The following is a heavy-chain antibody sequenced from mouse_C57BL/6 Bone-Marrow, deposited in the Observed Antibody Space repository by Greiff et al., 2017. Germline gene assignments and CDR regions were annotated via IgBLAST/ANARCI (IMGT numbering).Heavy chain of an antibody. CDR1: GFTFSDYG. CDR3: ARNTVVATDWYFDV. CDR2: ISNLAYSI. V-gene: IGHV5-15*01. Sequence: EVKLVESGGGLVQPGGSLKLSCAASGFTFSDYGMAWVRPAPRKGPEWVAFISNLAYSIYYADTVTGRFTISRENAKNTLYLEMSSLRSEDTAMYYCARNTVVATDWYFDVWGTGTTVTVSS. D-gene: IGHD1-1*01. J-gene: IGHJ1*03.